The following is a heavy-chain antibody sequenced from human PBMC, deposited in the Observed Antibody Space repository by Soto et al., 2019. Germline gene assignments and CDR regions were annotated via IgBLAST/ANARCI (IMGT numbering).Heavy chain of an antibody. J-gene: IGHJ4*02. CDR1: GFTVRANY. Sequence: EVQLVESGGGLIQPGGSLRLSCAVSGFTVRANYMSWVRQASGKGLEWVSVIYSGGTTYYADSVKGRFIISRDISKNTLYLQMNILRAEATAVYYCHGYGYWGQGTLVTVSS. V-gene: IGHV3-53*01. CDR2: IYSGGTT. CDR3: HGYGY. D-gene: IGHD5-12*01.